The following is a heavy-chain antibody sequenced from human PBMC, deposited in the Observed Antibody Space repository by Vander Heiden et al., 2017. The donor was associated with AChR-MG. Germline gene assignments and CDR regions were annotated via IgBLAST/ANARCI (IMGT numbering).Heavy chain of an antibody. Sequence: EVQLVETGGGLLQPGGSLRLSCAASGFTFSSYAMHWVRPVTGIGREWVSSIGSAGETGDLGSVKGRFTISRENAKNSLYLKMTSLSAGDTAVYYGATAKPGNFDYWGQGTLVTVSS. J-gene: IGHJ4*02. CDR3: ATAKPGNFDY. CDR2: IGSAGET. V-gene: IGHV3-13*01. CDR1: GFTFSSYA.